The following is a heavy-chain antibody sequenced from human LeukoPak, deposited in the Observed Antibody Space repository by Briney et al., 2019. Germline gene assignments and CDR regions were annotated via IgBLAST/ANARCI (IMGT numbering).Heavy chain of an antibody. CDR1: GFTFSSYA. Sequence: GGSLRLSCAASGFTFSSYAMHWVRQAPGKGLEWVAVISYDGSNKYYADSVKGRFTISRDNSKNTLYLQMNSLRAEDTAVYYCAKAPKYYYDSSGLLDYWGQGTLVTVSS. D-gene: IGHD3-22*01. J-gene: IGHJ4*02. CDR3: AKAPKYYYDSSGLLDY. CDR2: ISYDGSNK. V-gene: IGHV3-30-3*01.